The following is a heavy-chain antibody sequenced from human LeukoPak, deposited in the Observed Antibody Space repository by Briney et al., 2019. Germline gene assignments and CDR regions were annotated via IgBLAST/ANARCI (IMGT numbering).Heavy chain of an antibody. V-gene: IGHV4-38-2*02. J-gene: IGHJ4*02. Sequence: PSETLSLTCTVSGYSISSGYYWGWIRQPPGKGLEWIGSIYHSGRTFYNPSLKSRVTISVDTSKNQFSLKLTSVTAADTAVYYCAREGSIAVAGTSDIRDYWGQGTLVTVSS. CDR3: AREGSIAVAGTSDIRDY. CDR2: IYHSGRT. CDR1: GYSISSGYY. D-gene: IGHD6-19*01.